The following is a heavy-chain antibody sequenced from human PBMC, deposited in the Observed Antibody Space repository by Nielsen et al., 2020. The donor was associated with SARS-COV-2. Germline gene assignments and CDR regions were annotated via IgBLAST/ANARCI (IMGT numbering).Heavy chain of an antibody. Sequence: ASVKVSCKASGYTFTSYYMHWVRQAPGQGLEWMGIINPSGGSTSYAQKFQGRVTMTRDTSTSTVYMELSSLRSEDTAVYYCARVYYSNYADNWFDPWGQRTLVTVSS. CDR1: GYTFTSYY. V-gene: IGHV1-46*01. J-gene: IGHJ5*02. CDR3: ARVYYSNYADNWFDP. CDR2: INPSGGST. D-gene: IGHD4-11*01.